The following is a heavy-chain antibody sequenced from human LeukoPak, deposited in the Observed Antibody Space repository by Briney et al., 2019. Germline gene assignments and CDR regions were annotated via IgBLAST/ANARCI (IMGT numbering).Heavy chain of an antibody. Sequence: ASVKVSCKAPGYSFITFGINWVRQAPGQGLEWMGWISTHTGNTHYAQKLQGRVTMTTDTSTNAAYMELRSLRSDDTAVYYCAKGFGRDDFDIWGQGTMVSISS. CDR1: GYSFITFG. J-gene: IGHJ3*02. V-gene: IGHV1-18*01. CDR2: ISTHTGNT. CDR3: AKGFGRDDFDI. D-gene: IGHD3-16*01.